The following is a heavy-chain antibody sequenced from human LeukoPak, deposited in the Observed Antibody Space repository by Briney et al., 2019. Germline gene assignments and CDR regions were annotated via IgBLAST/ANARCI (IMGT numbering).Heavy chain of an antibody. V-gene: IGHV3-21*03. Sequence: WGSLRLSCAASGFTFSSYSMNWVRQAPGKGLEWVSSISSSSSYIYYADSVKGRFTISRDNAKNSLYLQMNSLRAEDTAVYYCARSFLSMAAAATDYWGQGTLVTVSS. J-gene: IGHJ4*02. D-gene: IGHD6-13*01. CDR2: ISSSSSYI. CDR1: GFTFSSYS. CDR3: ARSFLSMAAAATDY.